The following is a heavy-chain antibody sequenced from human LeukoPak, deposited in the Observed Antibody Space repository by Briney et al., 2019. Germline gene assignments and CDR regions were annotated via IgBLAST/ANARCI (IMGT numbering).Heavy chain of an antibody. D-gene: IGHD5-24*01. CDR1: DFILSTYA. J-gene: IGHJ4*02. CDR3: ARGAGYNYPYYFDY. Sequence: GGSLRLSCTASDFILSTYAMSWVRQAPGKGLEWVSSISGNGAHPYYADSVRGRFSISRDFSRNAVFLQMNSLRAEDTAVYYCARGAGYNYPYYFDYWGQGTLVTVSS. V-gene: IGHV3-23*01. CDR2: ISGNGAHP.